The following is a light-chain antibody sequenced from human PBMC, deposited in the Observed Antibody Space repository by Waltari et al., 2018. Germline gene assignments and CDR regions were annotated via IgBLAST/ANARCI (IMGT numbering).Light chain of an antibody. Sequence: QSALTQPPSAPGSPGQSVTISCPGTSSDVGGYNYVSWYQQHPGKAPKLMIYEVSKRPSGVPDRLAGSKSGNAASRTVSGLQAEDEADYFCSSYSGSNSYVFGTGTKVTVL. CDR1: SSDVGGYNY. CDR2: EVS. CDR3: SSYSGSNSYV. V-gene: IGLV2-8*01. J-gene: IGLJ1*01.